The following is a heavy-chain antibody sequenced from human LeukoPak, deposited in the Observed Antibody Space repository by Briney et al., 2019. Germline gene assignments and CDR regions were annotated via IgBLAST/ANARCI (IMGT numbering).Heavy chain of an antibody. D-gene: IGHD5-12*01. CDR2: ISSSSSYI. V-gene: IGHV3-21*01. J-gene: IGHJ4*02. Sequence: GGSLRLSCAASGFTFSSYSMNWVRQAPGKGLEWVSSISSSSSYIYHADSVKGRFTISRDNAKNSLYLQMNSLRAEDTAVYYCAREGPKRGYSGYDLFDYWGQGTLVTVSS. CDR1: GFTFSSYS. CDR3: AREGPKRGYSGYDLFDY.